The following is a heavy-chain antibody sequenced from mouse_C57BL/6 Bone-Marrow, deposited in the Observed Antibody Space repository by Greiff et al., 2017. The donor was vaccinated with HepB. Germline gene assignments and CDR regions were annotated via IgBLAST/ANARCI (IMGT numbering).Heavy chain of an antibody. D-gene: IGHD1-1*01. Sequence: EVHLVESGGGLVKPGGSLKLSCAASGFTFSSYAMSWVRQTPEKRLEWVATISDGGSYTYYPDNVKGRFTISRDNAKNNLYLQMSHLKSEDTAMYDCAREDYYGSSLFAYWGQGTLVTVSA. CDR2: ISDGGSYT. J-gene: IGHJ3*01. CDR3: AREDYYGSSLFAY. V-gene: IGHV5-4*01. CDR1: GFTFSSYA.